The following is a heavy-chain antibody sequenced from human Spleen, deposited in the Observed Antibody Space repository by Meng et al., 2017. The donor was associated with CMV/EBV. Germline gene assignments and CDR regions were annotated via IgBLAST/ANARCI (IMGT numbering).Heavy chain of an antibody. D-gene: IGHD6-6*01. CDR3: ARDGARSSSLYYYYGMDV. J-gene: IGHJ6*02. CDR1: GFSFDDHA. V-gene: IGHV3-9*01. Sequence: GGSLRLSCAASGFSFDDHAMHWVRQAPGKGLEWVSGISWNSGSTGYADSVKGRFTISRDNAKNSLYLQMNSLRAEDTALYYCARDGARSSSLYYYYGMDVWGQGTTVTVSS. CDR2: ISWNSGST.